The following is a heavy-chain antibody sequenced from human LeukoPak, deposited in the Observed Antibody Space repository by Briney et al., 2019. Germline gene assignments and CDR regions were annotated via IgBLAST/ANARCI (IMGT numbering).Heavy chain of an antibody. CDR3: ASLGSSPTY. Sequence: SGGSLRLSCAASKFSFSSYAMSWVRQAPGKGLEWVSGISGSGDSTYYSDSVKGRFTVSRDNSKNTLSLQMNCLKAEDTAVYYCASLGSSPTYWGQGTLVTVSS. CDR1: KFSFSSYA. CDR2: ISGSGDST. J-gene: IGHJ4*02. D-gene: IGHD6-6*01. V-gene: IGHV3-23*01.